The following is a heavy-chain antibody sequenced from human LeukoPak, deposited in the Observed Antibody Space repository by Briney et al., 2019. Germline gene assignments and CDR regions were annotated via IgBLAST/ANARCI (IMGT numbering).Heavy chain of an antibody. CDR2: ISGSGTST. D-gene: IGHD4-11*01. CDR1: GFTLNSFA. CDR3: AKAGNYRFDD. V-gene: IGHV3-23*01. Sequence: GGSLTLSCAASGFTLNSFAMSWVRQAPGKGLEWVSTISGSGTSTNYADSVEGRFIISRDKSENTLYLQITSLRVEDTAVYYCAKAGNYRFDDWGQGTLVTVSS. J-gene: IGHJ4*02.